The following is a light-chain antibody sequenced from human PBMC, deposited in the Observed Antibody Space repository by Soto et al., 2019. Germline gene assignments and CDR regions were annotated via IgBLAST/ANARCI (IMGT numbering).Light chain of an antibody. CDR3: QQRRNWPLT. CDR1: QSVSSY. Sequence: EIVLTQSPATLSLSPGERATLSCRASQSVSSYLAWYQQKPGQAPRLLIYDAHNRATGIPARFSGSGSGTDFTLTISSLEPEDFAVYYCQQRRNWPLTFGGGTKVEIK. CDR2: DAH. J-gene: IGKJ4*01. V-gene: IGKV3-11*01.